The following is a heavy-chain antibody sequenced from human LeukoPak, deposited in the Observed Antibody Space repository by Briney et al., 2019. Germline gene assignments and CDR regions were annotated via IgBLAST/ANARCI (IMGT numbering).Heavy chain of an antibody. CDR1: GGSISSSSYY. CDR2: IYYSGST. Sequence: SETLSLTCTVSGGSISSSSYYWVWIRQPPGKGLEWIGSIYYSGSTYYNPSLKSRVTISVDTSKNQFSLKLSSVTAADTAVYHCARVLAAAGTVDYWGQGTLVTVSS. D-gene: IGHD6-13*01. J-gene: IGHJ4*02. V-gene: IGHV4-39*01. CDR3: ARVLAAAGTVDY.